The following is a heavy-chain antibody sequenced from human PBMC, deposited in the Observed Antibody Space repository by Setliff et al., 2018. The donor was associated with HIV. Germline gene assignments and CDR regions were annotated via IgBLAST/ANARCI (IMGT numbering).Heavy chain of an antibody. CDR3: ARQQGDSRGFYPHFDY. V-gene: IGHV4-39*01. Sequence: SETLSLTCTVSGVSVSGTAYYWAWIRQPPGRGLEWIGSIYYTGNTNYNSSLKSRISMSMVSSKKQVFLKLSDVSAADTAVYYCARQQGDSRGFYPHFDYWGQGRLVTVS. CDR1: GVSVSGTAYY. J-gene: IGHJ4*02. CDR2: IYYTGNT. D-gene: IGHD3-22*01.